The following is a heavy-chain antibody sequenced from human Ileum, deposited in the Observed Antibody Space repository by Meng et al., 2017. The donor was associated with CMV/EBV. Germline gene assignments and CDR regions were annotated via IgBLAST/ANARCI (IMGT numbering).Heavy chain of an antibody. D-gene: IGHD6-25*01. J-gene: IGHJ4*02. CDR1: GCCVSSGVNS. V-gene: IGHV4-61*08. CDR2: IYTSERS. Sequence: LSWPGPGLSKPSAALSAVCGWSGCCVSSGVNSWCLIRPPPGKGLVWNGYIYTSERSSYNPSLKSRGTTSEETSKNQFSVKLSSVTAADTAVYYCANDGSSSGSDWGQGTLVTVSS. CDR3: ANDGSSSGSD.